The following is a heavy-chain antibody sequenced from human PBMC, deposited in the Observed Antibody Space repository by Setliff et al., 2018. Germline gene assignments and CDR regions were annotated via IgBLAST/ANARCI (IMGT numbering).Heavy chain of an antibody. Sequence: ASVKVSCKASGYTFSDYYMYWVRQAPGQGLEWMGWINPKSGGAHYAQTFRGRVTMIRETSISTDYMELSRLTSDDTAVYYCARGGIYNYVSSAYFDLWGQGSMVTVAS. J-gene: IGHJ3*01. CDR1: GYTFSDYY. D-gene: IGHD3-22*01. CDR3: ARGGIYNYVSSAYFDL. CDR2: INPKSGGA. V-gene: IGHV1-2*02.